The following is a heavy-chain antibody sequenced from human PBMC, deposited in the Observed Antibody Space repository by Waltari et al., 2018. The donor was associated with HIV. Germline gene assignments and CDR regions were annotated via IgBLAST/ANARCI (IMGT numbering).Heavy chain of an antibody. Sequence: DVQLVETGGALIQPGGSLRLSCAASGFTVSGSYMSWVRQAPGKGLECVSVFYSGGRTYYADSVKGRFTISRDSSKNTLYLQVNSLRAEDAAVYYCARGLYGDSRYSNWYFDLWGRGTLVTVSS. V-gene: IGHV3-53*02. D-gene: IGHD4-17*01. J-gene: IGHJ2*01. CDR3: ARGLYGDSRYSNWYFDL. CDR2: FYSGGRT. CDR1: GFTVSGSY.